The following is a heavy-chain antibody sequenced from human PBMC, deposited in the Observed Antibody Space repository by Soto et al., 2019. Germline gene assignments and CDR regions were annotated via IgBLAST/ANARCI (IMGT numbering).Heavy chain of an antibody. Sequence: PEGSLCLTCAASGLTLSAFSISWVRQAPGRGLEWVATISYSGNNEYYADLVRGRFTMSRDDLLFISVRNEAMAVYYCAKGYIAATGVVDGFDVWGQGTMVTVSS. D-gene: IGHD6-13*01. CDR2: ISYSGNNE. V-gene: IGHV3-30-3*01. J-gene: IGHJ3*01. CDR1: GLTLSAFS. CDR3: AKGYIAATGVVDGFDV.